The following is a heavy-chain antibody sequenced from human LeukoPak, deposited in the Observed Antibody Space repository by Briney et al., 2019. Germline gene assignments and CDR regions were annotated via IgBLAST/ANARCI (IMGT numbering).Heavy chain of an antibody. CDR2: INNDGSGT. CDR1: GFTFSSYW. CDR3: VREYSTLDY. V-gene: IGHV3-74*03. J-gene: IGHJ4*02. D-gene: IGHD2-15*01. Sequence: GGSLRLSCAASGFTFSSYWMHWVRQAPGKGLVWVSRINNDGSGTKYADSVKGRFTISRDNAKNTLYLQMNSLRAEDTAVYYCVREYSTLDYWGQGILVTVSS.